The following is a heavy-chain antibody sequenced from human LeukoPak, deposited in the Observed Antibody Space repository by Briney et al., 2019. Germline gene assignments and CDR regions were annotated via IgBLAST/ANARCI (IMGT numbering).Heavy chain of an antibody. CDR1: GYSISISNW. CDR3: ARYRYDFWSGLMRDPDDAFDV. J-gene: IGHJ3*01. Sequence: SDTLSLTCAVSGYSISISNWWGWIRQPPGKGLEWIGYIYYSGSTYYNPSLKSRVTMPVDTSKNQFSLKLSSVTAGDTAGYYCARYRYDFWSGLMRDPDDAFDVWGQGTMFTVSS. D-gene: IGHD3-3*01. CDR2: IYYSGST. V-gene: IGHV4-28*01.